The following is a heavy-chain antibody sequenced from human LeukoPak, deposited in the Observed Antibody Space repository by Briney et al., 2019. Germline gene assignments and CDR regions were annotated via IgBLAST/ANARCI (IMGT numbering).Heavy chain of an antibody. Sequence: SQTLSLTCAISGDSVSSNSAAWNWIRQSPSRGLEWLGRTYYRSEWSNDYAVSVKSRIIINPDTSQTQFSLQVSSVTPEDTAVYFCARAVAGGRYFDLWGRGTLVTVSS. CDR3: ARAVAGGRYFDL. CDR2: TYYRSEWSN. CDR1: GDSVSSNSAA. V-gene: IGHV6-1*01. J-gene: IGHJ2*01. D-gene: IGHD4-23*01.